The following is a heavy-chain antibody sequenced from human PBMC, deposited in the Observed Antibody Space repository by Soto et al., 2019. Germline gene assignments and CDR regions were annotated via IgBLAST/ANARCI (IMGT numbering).Heavy chain of an antibody. CDR3: AREERPYYDSSGLIDY. Sequence: SETLSLTCTVSGGSISSYYWSWIRQPPGKGLEWIGYIYYSGSTNYNPSLKSRVTISVDTSKNQFSLKLSSVTAADTAVYYCAREERPYYDSSGLIDYWGQGTLVTVSS. D-gene: IGHD3-22*01. V-gene: IGHV4-59*01. CDR2: IYYSGST. CDR1: GGSISSYY. J-gene: IGHJ4*02.